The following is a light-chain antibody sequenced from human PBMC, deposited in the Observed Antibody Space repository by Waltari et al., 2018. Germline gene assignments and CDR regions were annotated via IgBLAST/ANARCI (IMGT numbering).Light chain of an antibody. CDR3: QQYHSYPRT. CDR2: GAS. CDR1: QDISNF. J-gene: IGKJ1*01. Sequence: DIQMTQSPSSLSASVGDRVTITCRARQDISNFLAWFQQKPGKAPKSLIYGASSLQSEVPSRFSGSGSGTNFTLTISSLQSEDFATYYCQQYHSYPRTFGQGTKVDIK. V-gene: IGKV1-16*01.